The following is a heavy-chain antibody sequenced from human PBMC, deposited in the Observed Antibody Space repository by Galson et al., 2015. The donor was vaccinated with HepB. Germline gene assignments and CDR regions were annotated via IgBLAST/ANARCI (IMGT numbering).Heavy chain of an antibody. V-gene: IGHV3-23*01. D-gene: IGHD4/OR15-4a*01. J-gene: IGHJ6*03. CDR1: GFTLSNYG. Sequence: SLRLSCAASGFTLSNYGMSWVRQGPGKGLEWVSGVTNSGGSKYSADSVKGRFTISTDNSKNTLYLQMNSLRAEDTAVYYCAKWGVPTLQYYMDVRGKGTTVIVSS. CDR3: AKWGVPTLQYYMDV. CDR2: VTNSGGSK.